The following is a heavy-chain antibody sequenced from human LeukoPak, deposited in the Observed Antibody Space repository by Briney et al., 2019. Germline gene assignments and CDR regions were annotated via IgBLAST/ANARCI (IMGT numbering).Heavy chain of an antibody. CDR2: IKQDGSEK. Sequence: GGSLRLSCAASGFTFSSYGMSWVRQAPGKGLEWVANIKQDGSEKYYVDSVKGRFTISRDNAKNSLYLQMNSLRAEDTAVYYCARVRYQLLLRAEGDFDYWGQGTLVTVSS. V-gene: IGHV3-7*01. D-gene: IGHD2-2*01. CDR3: ARVRYQLLLRAEGDFDY. CDR1: GFTFSSYG. J-gene: IGHJ4*02.